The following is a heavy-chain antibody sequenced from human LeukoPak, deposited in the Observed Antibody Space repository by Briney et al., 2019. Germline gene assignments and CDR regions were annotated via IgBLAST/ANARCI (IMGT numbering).Heavy chain of an antibody. Sequence: GGSLRLSCAASGFTFSNYDMHWVRQVTGKGLEWVSTVGTTGDTYYSGSVKGRFTISRENAKNSLYLQMNSLRAGDTAVYYCARGVRRPGSGSYSIRYFDFWGQGTLVTVSS. J-gene: IGHJ4*02. V-gene: IGHV3-13*01. D-gene: IGHD3-10*01. CDR1: GFTFSNYD. CDR2: VGTTGDT. CDR3: ARGVRRPGSGSYSIRYFDF.